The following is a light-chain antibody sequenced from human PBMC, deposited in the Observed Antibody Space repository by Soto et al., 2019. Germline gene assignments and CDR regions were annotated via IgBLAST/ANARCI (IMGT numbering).Light chain of an antibody. V-gene: IGKV3-15*01. CDR1: QSASSSY. CDR3: QQYNNWLIT. J-gene: IGKJ5*01. Sequence: EIVLAQSPGSRALSPGERASLSCRCSQSASSSYLVWHQQIPGQAARLLIYGASNSATGIPARFSGSASGTEFTRTISSLQSEDFAVYYCQQYNNWLITFGQGTPLEI. CDR2: GAS.